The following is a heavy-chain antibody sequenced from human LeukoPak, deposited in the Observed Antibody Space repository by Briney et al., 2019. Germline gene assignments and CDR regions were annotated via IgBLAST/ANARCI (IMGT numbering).Heavy chain of an antibody. CDR3: ARDSDVVVTAVGSMGT. CDR1: GYTFTGYY. Sequence: ASVKVSCKASGYTFTGYYMHWVRQAPGQGLEWMGRINPNSGGTNYAQKFQGRVTMTRDTSISTAYMELSRLRSDDTAVYYCARDSDVVVTAVGSMGTWGQGTLVTVSS. D-gene: IGHD2-21*02. V-gene: IGHV1-2*06. CDR2: INPNSGGT. J-gene: IGHJ5*02.